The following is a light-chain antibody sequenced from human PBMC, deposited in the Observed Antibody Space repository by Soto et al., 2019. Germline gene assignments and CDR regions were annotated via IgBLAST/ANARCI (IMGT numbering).Light chain of an antibody. Sequence: EVVMTQSPATLSVSPGERATLSCRASQSVSSNLAWYQQKPGQAPRLLIYGVSTRATGIPARFSGSGSGTEFTLTISSLQSEDFAVYYCQQYNNWPQTSGQGTKVDI. CDR3: QQYNNWPQT. CDR1: QSVSSN. J-gene: IGKJ1*01. CDR2: GVS. V-gene: IGKV3-15*01.